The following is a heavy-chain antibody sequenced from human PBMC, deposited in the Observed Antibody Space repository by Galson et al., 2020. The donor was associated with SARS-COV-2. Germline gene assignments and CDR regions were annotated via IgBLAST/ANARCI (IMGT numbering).Heavy chain of an antibody. CDR1: GYSVSSGYY. V-gene: IGHV4-38-2*02. CDR3: ASPTIESGGSIVTQFDY. CDR2: FYQSGSI. Sequence: ETLSLTCTVSGYSVSSGYYWGWIRQPPGKGLEWIGSFYQSGSIYYNPSLKSRVTISVDTSKNQISLKLRSVTAADTAVYYCASPTIESGGSIVTQFDYWGQGTLVTVSA. D-gene: IGHD3-16*02. J-gene: IGHJ4*02.